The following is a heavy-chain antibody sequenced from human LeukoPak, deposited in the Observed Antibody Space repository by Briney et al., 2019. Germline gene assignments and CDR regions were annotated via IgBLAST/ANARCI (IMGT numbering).Heavy chain of an antibody. Sequence: GGSLRLSCAASGFTFDDYAMHWVRQAPGKGLEWVSGISRNSGSIGYADSVKGRFTISRDNAKNSLYLQMNSLRAEDTALYYCAKGYSSGWYYFDYWGQGTLVTVSS. CDR3: AKGYSSGWYYFDY. V-gene: IGHV3-9*01. CDR1: GFTFDDYA. D-gene: IGHD6-19*01. CDR2: ISRNSGSI. J-gene: IGHJ4*02.